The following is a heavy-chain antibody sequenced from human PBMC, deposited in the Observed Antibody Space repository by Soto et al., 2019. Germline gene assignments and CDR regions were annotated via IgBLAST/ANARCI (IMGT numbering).Heavy chain of an antibody. Sequence: GGSLRLSCAASGFTFSDYYMSWIRQAPGKGLEWVSYISSSGSTIYYADSVKGRFTISRDNAKNSLYLQMNSLRAEDTAVFYCASGPYDYGDYFDYWGQGTLVTVSS. D-gene: IGHD4-17*01. CDR2: ISSSGSTI. CDR3: ASGPYDYGDYFDY. J-gene: IGHJ4*02. CDR1: GFTFSDYY. V-gene: IGHV3-11*01.